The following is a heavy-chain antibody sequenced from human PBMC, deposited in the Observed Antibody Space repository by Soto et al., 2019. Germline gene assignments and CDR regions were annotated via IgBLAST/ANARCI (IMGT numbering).Heavy chain of an antibody. D-gene: IGHD6-6*01. CDR2: FDPEDGET. CDR3: ATGAGLAARYYYYGMDV. Sequence: ASVKVSCKFSGDTLTELSMHWVRQAPGKGLEWMGGFDPEDGETIYAQKFQGRVTMTEDTSTDTAYMELSSLRSEDTAVYYCATGAGLAARYYYYGMDVWGQGTTVTVSS. J-gene: IGHJ6*02. V-gene: IGHV1-24*01. CDR1: GDTLTELS.